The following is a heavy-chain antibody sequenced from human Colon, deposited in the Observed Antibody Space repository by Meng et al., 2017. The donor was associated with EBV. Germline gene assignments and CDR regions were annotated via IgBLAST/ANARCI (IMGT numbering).Heavy chain of an antibody. CDR3: ARVAVGISSFDY. V-gene: IGHV6-1*01. CDR2: TYYRSKWYN. J-gene: IGHJ4*02. CDR1: GDSVSSNSAA. Sequence: QGQVQQAGPGLVKPSPTLSPPCAISGDSVSSNSAAWNWSRQSPSRGLEWLGRTYYRSKWYNDYAVSVKSRITINPDTSKNQFSLQLNSVTPEDTAVYYCARVAVGISSFDYWGQGTLVTVSS. D-gene: IGHD1-26*01.